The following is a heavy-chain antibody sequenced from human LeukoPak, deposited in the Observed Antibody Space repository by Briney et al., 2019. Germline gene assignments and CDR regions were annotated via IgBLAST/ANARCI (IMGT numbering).Heavy chain of an antibody. CDR2: IYYSGST. Sequence: SETLSLTCTVSGGSISSSSYYWGWIRQPPGKGLEWIGSIYYSGSTYYNPSLKSRVTISVDTSKNQFSLKLSSVTAADTAVYYCARDSGSYSRGEAFDIWGQGTMVTVSS. CDR3: ARDSGSYSRGEAFDI. J-gene: IGHJ3*02. V-gene: IGHV4-39*07. D-gene: IGHD1-26*01. CDR1: GGSISSSSYY.